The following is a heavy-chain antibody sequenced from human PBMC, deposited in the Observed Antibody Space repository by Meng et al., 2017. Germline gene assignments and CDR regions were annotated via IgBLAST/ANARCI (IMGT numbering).Heavy chain of an antibody. CDR3: ARAPIYYDTSGSPYYFDY. D-gene: IGHD3-22*01. CDR2: IYYSGST. J-gene: IGHJ4*02. V-gene: IGHV4-39*07. Sequence: SETLSLTFTVSGGSISSSSYYWGGSRQPPGKGLEWFGSIYYSGSTYYNPSLKSRVTISVDTSKNQFSLKLSSVTAADTAVYYCARAPIYYDTSGSPYYFDYWGQGTLVTVSS. CDR1: GGSISSSSYY.